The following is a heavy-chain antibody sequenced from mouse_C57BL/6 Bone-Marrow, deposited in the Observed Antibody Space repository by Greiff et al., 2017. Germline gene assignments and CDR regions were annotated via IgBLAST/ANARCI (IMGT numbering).Heavy chain of an antibody. V-gene: IGHV5-15*01. Sequence: VQGVGAGGGLVQPGGSLKLSCAASGFTFRDYGMAGGRPAPKKGPEWVAFISNLAYSFYYADTVTGRFPISRENAKNTLYLEMSSLRSEDTAMYYCAREGTGAAWFAYWGQGTLVTVSA. D-gene: IGHD4-1*01. CDR1: GFTFRDYG. J-gene: IGHJ3*01. CDR3: AREGTGAAWFAY. CDR2: ISNLAYSF.